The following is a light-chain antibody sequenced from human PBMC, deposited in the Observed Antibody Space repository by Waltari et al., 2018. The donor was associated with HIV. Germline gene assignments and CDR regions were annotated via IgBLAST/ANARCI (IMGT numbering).Light chain of an antibody. V-gene: IGKV1D-8*01. CDR2: GAS. CDR3: QQYYAFPRT. CDR1: QAIDNY. Sequence: VVWMTQSPALLSAPSGDKFNITGRFGQAIDNYLAWYKQRPRKAPNLLIYGASTLQSGVPSRISGSGSGTDFTLTISCLQPEDFAVYYCQQYYAFPRTFGHGTKVEVK. J-gene: IGKJ1*01.